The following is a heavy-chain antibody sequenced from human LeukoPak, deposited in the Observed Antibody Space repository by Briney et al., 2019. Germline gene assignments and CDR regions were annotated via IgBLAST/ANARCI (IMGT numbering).Heavy chain of an antibody. CDR1: GIIFSNYW. Sequence: PGGSLRLSCAASGIIFSNYWMHWVRQAPGKGLVWVSRINRDGSSTSYADSVKGRFTISRDNAKNTLYLQMNSLRAEDTAVYYCARGGGYSCSFDYWGQGALVTVSP. CDR2: INRDGSST. D-gene: IGHD5-18*01. V-gene: IGHV3-74*01. J-gene: IGHJ4*02. CDR3: ARGGGYSCSFDY.